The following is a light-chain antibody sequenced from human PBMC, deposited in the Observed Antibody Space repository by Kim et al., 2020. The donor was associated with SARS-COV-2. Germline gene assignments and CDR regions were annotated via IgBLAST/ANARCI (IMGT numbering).Light chain of an antibody. CDR2: GAS. Sequence: APWKRATISCSATQSSSSGYLARYKQKPGQAPRLPSYGASSRATGSPDRFSGSGSGTDFTLTISRLEPEDFAVHYCQQYGSSTETFGQGTKVDIK. V-gene: IGKV3-20*01. J-gene: IGKJ1*01. CDR1: QSSSSGY. CDR3: QQYGSSTET.